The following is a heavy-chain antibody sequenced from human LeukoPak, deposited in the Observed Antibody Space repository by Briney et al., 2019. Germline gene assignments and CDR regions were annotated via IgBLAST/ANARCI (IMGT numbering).Heavy chain of an antibody. D-gene: IGHD6-25*01. V-gene: IGHV4-34*01. CDR3: ARGSGPLDY. CDR1: GGSFSGYY. Sequence: NPSETLSLTCAVYGGSFSGYYWSWIRQPPGKGLEWIGEINHSGSTNYNPSLKSRVTISVDTSKNQFSLKLSSVTAADTAVYYCARGSGPLDYWGQGTLVTVSS. CDR2: INHSGST. J-gene: IGHJ4*02.